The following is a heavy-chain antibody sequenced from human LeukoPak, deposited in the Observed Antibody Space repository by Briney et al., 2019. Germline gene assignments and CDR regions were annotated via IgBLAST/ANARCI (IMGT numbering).Heavy chain of an antibody. V-gene: IGHV3-23*01. D-gene: IGHD2-2*01. J-gene: IGHJ4*02. CDR3: ANLCISSDCVPTFDY. CDR2: ISSSGGST. Sequence: GGSLRLSCAASGFTFSSYAMSWVRQAPGKGLKWVSAISSSGGSTYYAGSVKGRFTISRDNSKNTLYLQMNSLRAEDTAVYYCANLCISSDCVPTFDYWGQGTRVTVSS. CDR1: GFTFSSYA.